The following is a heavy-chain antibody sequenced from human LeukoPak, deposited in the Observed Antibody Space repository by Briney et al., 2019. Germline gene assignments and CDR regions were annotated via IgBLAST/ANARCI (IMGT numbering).Heavy chain of an antibody. CDR3: ARSSRGAQWFDP. CDR1: RGSISSYY. Sequence: SETLSLTCTVSRGSISSYYWSWIRQPPGKGLEWIGNIYYSGSTTYTPSLKSRVTISVDTSKNQFSLKLSSVTAADTAVYYCARSSRGAQWFDPWGQGTLVTVSS. J-gene: IGHJ5*02. V-gene: IGHV4-59*01. D-gene: IGHD6-6*01. CDR2: IYYSGST.